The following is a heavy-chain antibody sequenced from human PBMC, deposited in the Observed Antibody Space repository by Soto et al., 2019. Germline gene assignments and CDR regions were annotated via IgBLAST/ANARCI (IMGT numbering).Heavy chain of an antibody. CDR2: ISAYNGNT. CDR1: GYTFSSYG. CDR3: ARGVTIFGVVITKTTYYYYMDA. J-gene: IGHJ6*03. D-gene: IGHD3-3*01. V-gene: IGHV1-18*01. Sequence: ASVKVSCKASGYTFSSYGISWVRQAPGQGLEWMGWISAYNGNTNYAQKLQGRVTMTTDTSTSTAYVELRSLRSDDTAVYYCARGVTIFGVVITKTTYYYYMDAWGKGTTVTVSS.